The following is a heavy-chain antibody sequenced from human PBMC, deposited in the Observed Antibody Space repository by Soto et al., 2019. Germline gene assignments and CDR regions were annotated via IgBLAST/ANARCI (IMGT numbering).Heavy chain of an antibody. D-gene: IGHD3-3*01. V-gene: IGHV6-1*01. CDR1: GDSVSSNSAG. CDR2: TYYKSKWYY. J-gene: IGHJ6*03. Sequence: QIQLQLSGPGLVEPSQTLSLTWAISGDSVSSNSAGCNWVRQTPSRGLEWLGRTYYKSKWYYNSAVSVKSRITINPGTSKTQFSLQLNSVTPEDTAVYYCSRGSWDDVSGHYYIDVWGKGTTVTVSS. CDR3: SRGSWDDVSGHYYIDV.